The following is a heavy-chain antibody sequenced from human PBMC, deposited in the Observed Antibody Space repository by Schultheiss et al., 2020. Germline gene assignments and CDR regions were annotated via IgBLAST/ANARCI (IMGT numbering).Heavy chain of an antibody. CDR3: TTDVITVTQFDAFDI. D-gene: IGHD4-17*01. V-gene: IGHV3-21*03. Sequence: GGSLRLSCAASGFTFSSYAMHWVRQAPGKGLEWVSAISGSGGSTYYADSVKGRFTISRDNAKNSLYLQMNSLKTEDTAVYYCTTDVITVTQFDAFDIWGQGTMVTVSS. J-gene: IGHJ3*02. CDR2: ISGSGGST. CDR1: GFTFSSYA.